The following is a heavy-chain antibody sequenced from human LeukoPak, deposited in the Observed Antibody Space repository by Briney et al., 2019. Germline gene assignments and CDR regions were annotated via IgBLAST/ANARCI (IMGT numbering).Heavy chain of an antibody. J-gene: IGHJ4*02. Sequence: SQTLSLTCAISGDSVSSNSAAWNWIRQSPSRGLEWLGRTYYRSKWYNDYAVSVKSRITINPDTSKNQFSLQLNSVTPEDTAVYYCARDGYSSSSEGGVVGARHEGYYWWGQGTLVTVSS. D-gene: IGHD6-6*01. CDR3: ARDGYSSSSEGGVVGARHEGYYW. CDR1: GDSVSSNSAA. V-gene: IGHV6-1*01. CDR2: TYYRSKWYN.